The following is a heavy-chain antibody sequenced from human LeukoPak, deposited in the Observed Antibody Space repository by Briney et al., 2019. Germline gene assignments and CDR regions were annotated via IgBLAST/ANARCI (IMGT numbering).Heavy chain of an antibody. Sequence: GRSLRLSCAASGFTFSNYGMHCVRQAPGKGLEWVAVIRYVGSDKYYADSVKGRFTISRDNSQNTMYLQMNSQRAEDTAVYYCARENDYALDYWGQGTLVTVSS. J-gene: IGHJ4*02. CDR2: IRYVGSDK. CDR3: ARENDYALDY. V-gene: IGHV3-30*12. CDR1: GFTFSNYG. D-gene: IGHD4-17*01.